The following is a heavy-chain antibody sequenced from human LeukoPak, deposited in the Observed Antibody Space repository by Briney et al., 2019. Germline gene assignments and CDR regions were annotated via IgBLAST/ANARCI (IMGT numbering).Heavy chain of an antibody. CDR1: GYSFTNYW. V-gene: IGHV5-10-1*01. Sequence: GESLKISCEGSGYSFTNYWINWVRQMPGKGLEWMGRIDPSDSYTIYSPSFQGHVTISADKSISTAYLQWSSLKASDTAMYYCARPYYDSSGYWSRATQFDYWGQGTLVTVSS. D-gene: IGHD3-22*01. CDR2: IDPSDSYT. J-gene: IGHJ4*02. CDR3: ARPYYDSSGYWSRATQFDY.